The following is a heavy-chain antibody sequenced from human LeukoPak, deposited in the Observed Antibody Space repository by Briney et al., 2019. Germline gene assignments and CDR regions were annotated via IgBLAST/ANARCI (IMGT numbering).Heavy chain of an antibody. J-gene: IGHJ4*02. V-gene: IGHV1-69*04. D-gene: IGHD3-22*01. Sequence: SVKVSCKASGGTSNSHAIIWVRQAPGQGLEWMGRIIPNLGTTNRAQNFQDRVTLTADKSTNMAYMELTSLTSDDTAVYYCATTNDGGGYQWGDFFDFWGQGTLVTVSS. CDR3: ATTNDGGGYQWGDFFDF. CDR2: IIPNLGTT. CDR1: GGTSNSHA.